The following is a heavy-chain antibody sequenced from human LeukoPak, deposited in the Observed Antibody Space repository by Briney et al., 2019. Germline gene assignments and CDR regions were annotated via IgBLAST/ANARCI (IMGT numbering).Heavy chain of an antibody. D-gene: IGHD6-6*01. CDR1: GGSLSSGGYY. CDR2: IYYSGST. Sequence: SETLSLTCTVSGGSLSSGGYYWSWIRQHPGKGLEWIGYIYYSGSTYYNPSLKSRVTMSVDTSKNQFSLKLSSVTAADTAVYYCARMAARPRRPLETNWFDPWGQGTLVTVSS. CDR3: ARMAARPRRPLETNWFDP. J-gene: IGHJ5*02. V-gene: IGHV4-31*03.